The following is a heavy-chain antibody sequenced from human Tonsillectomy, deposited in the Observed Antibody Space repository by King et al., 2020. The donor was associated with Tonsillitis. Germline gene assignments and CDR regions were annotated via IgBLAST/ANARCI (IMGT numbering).Heavy chain of an antibody. V-gene: IGHV3-33*01. CDR3: ARDREGLDY. J-gene: IGHJ4*02. CDR1: GFTFSNYG. Sequence: HVQLVESGGGVVQPGRPLRLSCAASGFTFSNYGMHWVRQAPGKGLEWVAVIWYDGSNKYYEEYVKGRFTISRDNSKNTLYLQMNSLRAEDTAVYYCARDREGLDYWGQGTLVTVSS. CDR2: IWYDGSNK.